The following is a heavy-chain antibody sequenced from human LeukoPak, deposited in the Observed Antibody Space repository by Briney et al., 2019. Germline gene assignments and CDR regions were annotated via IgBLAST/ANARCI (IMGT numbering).Heavy chain of an antibody. V-gene: IGHV4-59*08. D-gene: IGHD2-21*02. Sequence: SETLSLTCTVSGGSISSYYWSWIRQPPGKGLEWIGYIYYSGSTNYNPSLKSRVTISVDTSKNQFSLKLSSVTAADTAVYYCARQWLLRSQGYYYYYGMDVWGQGTTVTVSS. CDR3: ARQWLLRSQGYYYYYGMDV. J-gene: IGHJ6*02. CDR2: IYYSGST. CDR1: GGSISSYY.